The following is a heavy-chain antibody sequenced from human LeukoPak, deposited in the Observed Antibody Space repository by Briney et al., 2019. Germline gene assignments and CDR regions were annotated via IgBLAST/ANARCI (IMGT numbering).Heavy chain of an antibody. CDR2: MNPNSGNT. D-gene: IGHD3-22*01. Sequence: GASVKVSCKASGYTFTSYDINWVRQATGQGLEWMGWMNPNSGNTGYAQKFQGRVTITRNTSISTAYMELSSLRSEDTAVYYCAARYYDSSGYYYFQHWGQGTLATVSS. V-gene: IGHV1-8*03. CDR1: GYTFTSYD. CDR3: AARYYDSSGYYYFQH. J-gene: IGHJ1*01.